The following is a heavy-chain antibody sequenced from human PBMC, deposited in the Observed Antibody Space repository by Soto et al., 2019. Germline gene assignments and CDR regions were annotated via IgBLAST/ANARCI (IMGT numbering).Heavy chain of an antibody. Sequence: GGSLRLSCAASGFTFSSYAMSWVRQAPGKGLEWVSAISGSGGSTYYADSVKGRFTISRDNSKNTLYLQMNSLRAEDTAVYYCAKAIGYCSGGSCYLARAFDIWGQGTMVTVSS. CDR2: ISGSGGST. CDR1: GFTFSSYA. D-gene: IGHD2-15*01. V-gene: IGHV3-23*01. J-gene: IGHJ3*02. CDR3: AKAIGYCSGGSCYLARAFDI.